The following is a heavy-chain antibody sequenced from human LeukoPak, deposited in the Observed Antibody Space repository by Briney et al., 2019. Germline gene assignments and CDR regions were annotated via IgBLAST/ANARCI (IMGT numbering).Heavy chain of an antibody. CDR3: AKDLFVTMVRGAPHWFDP. Sequence: GGSLRLSCAASGFTFSSYGMHWVRQAPGKGLEWVAVISYDGSNKYYADSVKGRFTISRDNSKNTLYLLMNSLRAEDTAVYYCAKDLFVTMVRGAPHWFDPWGQGTLVTVSS. D-gene: IGHD3-10*01. J-gene: IGHJ5*02. CDR1: GFTFSSYG. V-gene: IGHV3-30*18. CDR2: ISYDGSNK.